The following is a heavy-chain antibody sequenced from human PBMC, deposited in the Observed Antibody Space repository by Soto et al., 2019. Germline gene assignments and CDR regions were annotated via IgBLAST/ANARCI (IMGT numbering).Heavy chain of an antibody. J-gene: IGHJ4*02. Sequence: QLQLQESGPGLVKPSETLSLTCTVSGGSISSSSYYWGWIRQPPGKGLEWIGSIYYSGSSYYNPSLKSRVTLSVDTSKNQFSLKLSSVTAADTAVYYCARRGSSGFYYFDYWGPGTLVTVSS. CDR2: IYYSGSS. CDR1: GGSISSSSYY. CDR3: ARRGSSGFYYFDY. V-gene: IGHV4-39*01. D-gene: IGHD3-22*01.